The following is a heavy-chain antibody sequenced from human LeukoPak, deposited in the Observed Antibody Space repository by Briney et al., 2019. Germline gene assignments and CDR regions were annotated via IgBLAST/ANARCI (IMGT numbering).Heavy chain of an antibody. V-gene: IGHV3-13*04. CDR3: ARGNILTGYEY. Sequence: GGSLRLSCAASGFTFSSYDMHWVRQSAGKGLEWVSAIGFAGDTYYAGSVKGRFTISRENAKNSLYLQMNSLRAGDTAVYYCARGNILTGYEYWGQGTLVTVSS. CDR2: IGFAGDT. D-gene: IGHD3-9*01. CDR1: GFTFSSYD. J-gene: IGHJ4*02.